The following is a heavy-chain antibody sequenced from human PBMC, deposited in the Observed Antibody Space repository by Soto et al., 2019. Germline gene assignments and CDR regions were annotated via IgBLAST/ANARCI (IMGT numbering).Heavy chain of an antibody. J-gene: IGHJ4*02. V-gene: IGHV1-69*01. Sequence: QVQLVQSGAEVKKPGSSVKVSCKASGGTFSSYAISWVRQAPGQGLEWMGGIIPIFGTANYAQKFQGRVTITADESTRTAYMELSSLRSEDTAVYYCARDLNTYYYDSSGYYGYWGQGTLVTVSS. D-gene: IGHD3-22*01. CDR2: IIPIFGTA. CDR3: ARDLNTYYYDSSGYYGY. CDR1: GGTFSSYA.